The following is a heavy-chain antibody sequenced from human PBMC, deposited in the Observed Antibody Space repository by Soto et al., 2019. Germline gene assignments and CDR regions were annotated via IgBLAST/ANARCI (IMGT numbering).Heavy chain of an antibody. V-gene: IGHV1-46*01. J-gene: IGHJ5*02. CDR3: ARDLARQKDL. CDR2: IDPSGSGT. CDR1: GYTFTSYY. Sequence: GASVNVSCKASGYTFTSYYMHWVRQAPGQGLEWMGLIDPSGSGTTYTQKFQGRVTMTRDTSTSTVYLELTSLTSDDTAMYYCARDLARQKDLWGQGTLVTVSS.